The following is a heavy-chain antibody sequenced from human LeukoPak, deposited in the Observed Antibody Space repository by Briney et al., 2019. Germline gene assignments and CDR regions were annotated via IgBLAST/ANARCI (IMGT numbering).Heavy chain of an antibody. CDR2: IYSGGST. Sequence: GGSLRLSCAASEFSVCSNYMTWVRQAPGKGLEGVSLIYSGGSTYYADSVKGRFTISRDNSKNTLYLQMNSLRAEDTAVYYCAELGITMIGGVWGKGTTVTISS. V-gene: IGHV3-66*01. CDR1: EFSVCSNY. J-gene: IGHJ6*04. D-gene: IGHD3-10*02. CDR3: AELGITMIGGV.